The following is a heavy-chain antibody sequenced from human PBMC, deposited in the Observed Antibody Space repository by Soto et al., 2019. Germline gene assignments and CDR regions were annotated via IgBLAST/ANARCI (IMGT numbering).Heavy chain of an antibody. D-gene: IGHD3-10*01. CDR1: GFTFSSYG. CDR2: ISYDGSNK. Sequence: QVQLVESGGGVVQPGRSLRLSCAASGFTFSSYGMHWVRQAPGKGLEWVAVISYDGSNKYYADSVKGRFTISRDNSKNTLYLQMNSLRAEDTAVYYCAKSSGSGSYYSHWFDPWGQGTLVTVSS. J-gene: IGHJ5*02. V-gene: IGHV3-30*18. CDR3: AKSSGSGSYYSHWFDP.